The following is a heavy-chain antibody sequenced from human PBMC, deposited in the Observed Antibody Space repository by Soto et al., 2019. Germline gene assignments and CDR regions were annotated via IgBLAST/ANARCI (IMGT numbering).Heavy chain of an antibody. D-gene: IGHD6-13*01. CDR2: ISYDGSNK. CDR3: AKDRSSSSWGDYYYYYGMDV. Sequence: QVQLVESGGGVVQPGRSLRLSCAASGFTFSSYGMHWVRQAPGKGLEWVAVISYDGSNKYYADSVKGRFTISRDNSKNTLYLQMSSLRAEDTAVYYCAKDRSSSSWGDYYYYYGMDVWGQGTTVTVSS. CDR1: GFTFSSYG. V-gene: IGHV3-30*18. J-gene: IGHJ6*02.